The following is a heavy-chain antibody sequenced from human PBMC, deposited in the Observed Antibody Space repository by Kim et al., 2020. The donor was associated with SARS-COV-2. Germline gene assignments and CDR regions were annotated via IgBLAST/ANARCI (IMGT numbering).Heavy chain of an antibody. J-gene: IGHJ5*02. CDR3: AKSGWTGGSYLTS. CDR1: GFTFNLYA. V-gene: IGHV3-23*01. Sequence: GGSLRLSCTASGFTFNLYAMAWVRQAPGKGPEWVSTIPGRGGDTFYADSVRGRFTISRDDYRNTLYLQMTSLSTEDTALYYCAKSGWTGGSYLTSWGQGT. D-gene: IGHD1-26*01. CDR2: IPGRGGDT.